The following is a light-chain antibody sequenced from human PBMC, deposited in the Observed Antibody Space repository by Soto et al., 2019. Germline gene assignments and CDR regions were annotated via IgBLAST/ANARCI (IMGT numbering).Light chain of an antibody. V-gene: IGKV1-33*01. J-gene: IGKJ3*01. CDR2: DAS. Sequence: DIQMTQSPSSLSASVGDRVTITCQASPNITSYLNWYQHKPGKAPKLLIYDASILEAGVPSRFSGSGSGTDFTFTISSLQPAEVATYYCQKCDYLPIFGPGTTVDFK. CDR1: PNITSY. CDR3: QKCDYLPI.